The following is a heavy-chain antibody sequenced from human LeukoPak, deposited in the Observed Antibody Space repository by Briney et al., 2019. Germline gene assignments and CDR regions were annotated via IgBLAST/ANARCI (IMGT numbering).Heavy chain of an antibody. CDR3: ARSAMYYYDSSGPYYFDY. CDR2: IYHSGST. J-gene: IGHJ4*02. D-gene: IGHD3-22*01. CDR1: GGSISSDGNS. V-gene: IGHV4-30-2*01. Sequence: SETLSLTCTVSGGSISSDGNSWSWIRQPPGKGLEWIGYIYHSGSTYYNPSLKSRVTISVDRSKNRFSLKLNSVTAADTAVYYCARSAMYYYDSSGPYYFDYWGQGTLVTVSS.